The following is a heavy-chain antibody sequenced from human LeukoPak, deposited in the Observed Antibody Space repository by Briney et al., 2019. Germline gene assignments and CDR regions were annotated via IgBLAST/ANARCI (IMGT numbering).Heavy chain of an antibody. CDR2: IIPIFGTA. CDR1: GGTFSSYA. Sequence: SVKVSCKASGGTFSSYAISWVRQAPGQGLEWMGGIIPIFGTANYAQKFQGRVTMTRDTSISTAYMELSSLRSEDTAVYYCARRYYYDGSGLRLDVWGKGTPVTVSS. V-gene: IGHV1-69*05. D-gene: IGHD3-22*01. CDR3: ARRYYYDGSGLRLDV. J-gene: IGHJ6*04.